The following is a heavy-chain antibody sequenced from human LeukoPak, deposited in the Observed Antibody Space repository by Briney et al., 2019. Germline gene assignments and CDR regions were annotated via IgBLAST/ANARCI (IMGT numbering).Heavy chain of an antibody. V-gene: IGHV1-18*01. Sequence: ASVKVSCKASGYTFTSYGISWVRQAPGQGLEWMGWISAYNGNTNYAQKLQGRVTMTTDTSTSTAYMELRSLRSDDTAVYYCARHGEVDSSGYFPYDYWGQGTLVTVSS. D-gene: IGHD3-22*01. CDR2: ISAYNGNT. J-gene: IGHJ4*02. CDR3: ARHGEVDSSGYFPYDY. CDR1: GYTFTSYG.